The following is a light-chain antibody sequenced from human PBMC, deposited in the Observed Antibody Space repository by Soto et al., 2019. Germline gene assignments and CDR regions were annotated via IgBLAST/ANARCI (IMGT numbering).Light chain of an antibody. CDR3: QSYDSSLGGSV. V-gene: IGLV1-40*01. CDR2: DYT. Sequence: QSVLTQSPSVSGAPGQRVTISCTGTSSNIGTGYNVHWYQQLPGTAPKLLINDYTKRPSGVPDRFSGSKSGATASLAITGLQAEDEADYYCQSYDSSLGGSVFGGGTKLTVL. J-gene: IGLJ2*01. CDR1: SSNIGTGYN.